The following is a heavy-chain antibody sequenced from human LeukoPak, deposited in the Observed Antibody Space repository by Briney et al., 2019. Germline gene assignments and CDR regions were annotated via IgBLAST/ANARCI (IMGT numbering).Heavy chain of an antibody. J-gene: IGHJ4*02. CDR2: ISATDDST. V-gene: IGHV3-23*01. Sequence: GGSLRLSCAASGFTFSNYDMNWVRQAPGKGLEWVSTISATDDSTYYADSVKGRFTISRDKSTNTLYLQMNSLRAEDTAVYYCTKRLVRHFDYWGQGTLATVSS. CDR1: GFTFSNYD. CDR3: TKRLVRHFDY. D-gene: IGHD6-19*01.